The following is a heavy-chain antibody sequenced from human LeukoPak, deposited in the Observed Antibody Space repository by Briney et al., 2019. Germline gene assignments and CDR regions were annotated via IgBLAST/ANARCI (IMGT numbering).Heavy chain of an antibody. CDR2: IYYSGSA. D-gene: IGHD3-10*01. CDR3: ARDRGGSIAGYYYMDV. J-gene: IGHJ6*03. V-gene: IGHV4-59*01. CDR1: GGSISSYY. Sequence: PSETLSLTCTVSGGSISSYYWSWIRQPPGKGLDWIGYIYYSGSANYNPSLTSRVTISVDTSKNQFSLKLSSVTAADTAVYYCARDRGGSIAGYYYMDVWGKGTTVTVSS.